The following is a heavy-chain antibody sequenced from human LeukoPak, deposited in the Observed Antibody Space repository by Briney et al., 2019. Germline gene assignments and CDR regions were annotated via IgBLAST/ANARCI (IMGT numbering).Heavy chain of an antibody. Sequence: PSQTLSLTCTVSGGSISSSNWWSWIRQPPGKGLEWIGYIYYSGSTNYNPSLKSRVTISVDTSKNQFSLKLSSVTAADTAVYYCAREIRDYDSSGYYGDYFDYWGQGTLVTVSS. J-gene: IGHJ4*02. V-gene: IGHV4-61*01. CDR1: GGSISSSNW. CDR2: IYYSGST. D-gene: IGHD3-22*01. CDR3: AREIRDYDSSGYYGDYFDY.